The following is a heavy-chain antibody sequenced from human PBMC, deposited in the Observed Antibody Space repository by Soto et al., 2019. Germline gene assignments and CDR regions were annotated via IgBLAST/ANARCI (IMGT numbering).Heavy chain of an antibody. Sequence: PGGSLRLSCAASGFTFSSYGMHWVRQAPGKGLEWVAVISYDGSNKYYADSVKGRFTISRDNSKNTLYLQMNSLRAEETAVYYCAKSGGGYSSRWYRIGDDFDIWGQGTMVTVSS. D-gene: IGHD6-13*01. J-gene: IGHJ3*02. CDR2: ISYDGSNK. CDR3: AKSGGGYSSRWYRIGDDFDI. V-gene: IGHV3-30*18. CDR1: GFTFSSYG.